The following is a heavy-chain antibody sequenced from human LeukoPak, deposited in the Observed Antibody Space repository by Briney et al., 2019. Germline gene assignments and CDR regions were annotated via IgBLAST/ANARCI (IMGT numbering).Heavy chain of an antibody. Sequence: GGSLRLSCTASGFSFSSYWMHWVRQVPGKGLEWVSCLNSDGTRISYADSVKGRFTISRDNANNTLYLQMTSLGVEDTAVYYCVRDGLLWYGGATWGQGTMVTASS. V-gene: IGHV3-74*01. CDR2: LNSDGTRI. D-gene: IGHD2-21*01. CDR1: GFSFSSYW. J-gene: IGHJ3*01. CDR3: VRDGLLWYGGAT.